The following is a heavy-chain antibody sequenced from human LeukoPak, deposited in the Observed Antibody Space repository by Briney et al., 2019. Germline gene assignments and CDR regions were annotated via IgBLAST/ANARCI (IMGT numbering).Heavy chain of an antibody. D-gene: IGHD5-24*01. CDR3: AKDLRGWLQPYYFDY. Sequence: GGSLRLSCAASGFTFSSYGMHWVRQAPGKGLEWVAVISYDGSNKYYADSVKGRFTISRDNSKNTLYLQMNSLRAEDTAVYYCAKDLRGWLQPYYFDYWGQGTLVTVSS. V-gene: IGHV3-30*18. CDR1: GFTFSSYG. J-gene: IGHJ4*02. CDR2: ISYDGSNK.